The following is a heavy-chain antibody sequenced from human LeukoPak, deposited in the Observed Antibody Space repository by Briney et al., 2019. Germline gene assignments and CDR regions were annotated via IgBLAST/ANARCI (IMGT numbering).Heavy chain of an antibody. CDR2: IISSGTTK. Sequence: GGSLSLSWLASDLTFGSISWNGFGRPPGRGRVGFYGIISSGTTKYYADSVKGRFTISRDNVKNSLYLQMNSLRDEDTAVYYCAVEGYCSGGSCYTNWFDSWGQGTLVTVSS. D-gene: IGHD2-15*01. CDR3: AVEGYCSGGSCYTNWFDS. V-gene: IGHV3-48*02. CDR1: DLTFGSIS. J-gene: IGHJ5*01.